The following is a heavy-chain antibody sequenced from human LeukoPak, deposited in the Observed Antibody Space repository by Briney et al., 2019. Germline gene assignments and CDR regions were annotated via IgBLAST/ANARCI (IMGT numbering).Heavy chain of an antibody. V-gene: IGHV4-38-2*02. D-gene: IGHD6-6*01. J-gene: IGHJ4*02. CDR2: IYHSGST. CDR1: GYSISSGYY. CDR3: VRSSSSIFDC. Sequence: PSETLSLTCTVSGYSISSGYYWGWIRQPPGKGLEWIGNIYHSGSTYYNPSLKSRVTISVDTSKNQFSLKLSSVTAADTAVYYCVRSSSSIFDCWGQGTLVTVSS.